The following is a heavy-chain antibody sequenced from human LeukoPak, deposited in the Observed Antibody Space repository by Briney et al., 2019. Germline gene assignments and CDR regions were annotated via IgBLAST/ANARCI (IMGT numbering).Heavy chain of an antibody. J-gene: IGHJ3*02. CDR1: GGSISSGGYY. V-gene: IGHV4-31*03. Sequence: PSQTLSLTCTVSGGSISSGGYYWSWIRQHPGKGLEWIGYIYYSGSTYYNPSLKSRVTISVDTSKNQFSLKLSSVTAADTAVYYCARDSAFIDDPNDSSGLGDAFDIWGQGTMVTVSS. D-gene: IGHD3-22*01. CDR2: IYYSGST. CDR3: ARDSAFIDDPNDSSGLGDAFDI.